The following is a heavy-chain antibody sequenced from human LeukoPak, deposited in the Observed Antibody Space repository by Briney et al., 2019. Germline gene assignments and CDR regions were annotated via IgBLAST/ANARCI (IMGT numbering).Heavy chain of an antibody. CDR3: ARHHGFGELFLYYYGMDV. CDR1: GCSFTSYW. D-gene: IGHD3-10*01. V-gene: IGHV5-51*01. Sequence: KPGESLKISCKGSGCSFTSYWIGWVRQMPGKGLEWMGIIYPGDSDTRYSPSFQGQVTISADKSISTAYLQWSSLKASDTAMYYCARHHGFGELFLYYYGMDVWGQGTTVTVSS. CDR2: IYPGDSDT. J-gene: IGHJ6*02.